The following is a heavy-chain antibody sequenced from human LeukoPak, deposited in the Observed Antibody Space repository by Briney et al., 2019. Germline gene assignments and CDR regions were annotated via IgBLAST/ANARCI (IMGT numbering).Heavy chain of an antibody. V-gene: IGHV1-24*01. CDR3: VTGDHSPYYFQY. CDR2: FHPEDDEL. Sequence: GASVKVSCTVSGSSLSGLSMHWVRHSPPKGLEWLGGFHPEDDELIYAQNFQGRVTMTEDTSTDTAYMEVRSLRSEDTAVYFCVTGDHSPYYFQYWGQGTLVTVSS. D-gene: IGHD1-26*01. J-gene: IGHJ4*02. CDR1: GSSLSGLS.